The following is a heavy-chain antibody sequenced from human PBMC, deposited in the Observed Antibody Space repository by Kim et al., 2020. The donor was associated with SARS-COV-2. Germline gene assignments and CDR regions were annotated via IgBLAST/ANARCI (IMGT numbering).Heavy chain of an antibody. CDR1: GYTFTGYY. CDR2: INPNSGGT. CDR3: ASQYCSGGSCPRRPFDY. Sequence: ASVKVSCKASGYTFTGYYMHWVRQAPGQGLEWMGWINPNSGGTNYAQKFQGRVTMTRDTSISTAYMELSRLRSDDTAVYYCASQYCSGGSCPRRPFDYWGQGTLVTVSS. J-gene: IGHJ4*02. D-gene: IGHD2-15*01. V-gene: IGHV1-2*02.